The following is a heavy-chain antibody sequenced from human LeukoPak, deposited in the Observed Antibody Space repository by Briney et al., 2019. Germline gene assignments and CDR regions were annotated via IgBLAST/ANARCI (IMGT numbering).Heavy chain of an antibody. CDR2: ISSSSSTI. D-gene: IGHD5-18*01. CDR1: GFTFSSYS. V-gene: IGHV3-48*01. Sequence: GGSLRLSCAASGFTFSSYSMNWVRQAPGKGLEWVSYISSSSSTIYYADSVKGRSAISRDNAKNSLYLQMNSLRAEDTAVYYCARDYFDGRGYSYGAEDYWGQGTLVTVSS. J-gene: IGHJ4*02. CDR3: ARDYFDGRGYSYGAEDY.